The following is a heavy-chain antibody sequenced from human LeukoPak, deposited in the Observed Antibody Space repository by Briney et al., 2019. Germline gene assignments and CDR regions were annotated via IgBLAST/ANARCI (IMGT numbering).Heavy chain of an antibody. CDR1: GFTFSSYW. J-gene: IGHJ4*02. Sequence: GGSLRLSCAASGFTFSSYWMHWVRQGPGKGLVWVSRINSDGSSTRYADSVKGRFTISRDNAKNTLYLQMNSLRAEDTAVYYCARSLGYCSSTSCYPPTYWGQGTLVTVSS. D-gene: IGHD2-2*01. V-gene: IGHV3-74*01. CDR2: INSDGSST. CDR3: ARSLGYCSSTSCYPPTY.